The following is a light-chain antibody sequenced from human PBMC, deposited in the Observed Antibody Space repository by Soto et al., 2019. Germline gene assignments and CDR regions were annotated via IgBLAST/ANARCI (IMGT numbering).Light chain of an antibody. CDR1: HSVRSN. V-gene: IGKV3-15*01. CDR2: GAS. Sequence: EIVMTQAPATLSVSPGERATLSCSASHSVRSNFAWYQQKPGQAPRLLIYGASTRSTGIPDRFIGSESGTEFTRTISILQSEDFAGYYWKQYNILPALTFGGGTQVEIK. J-gene: IGKJ4*01. CDR3: KQYNILPALT.